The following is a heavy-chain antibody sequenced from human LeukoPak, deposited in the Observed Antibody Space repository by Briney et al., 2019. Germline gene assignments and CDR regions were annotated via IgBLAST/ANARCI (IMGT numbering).Heavy chain of an antibody. CDR2: ISSSSSTI. CDR3: ARVVLVPARYYYYMDV. J-gene: IGHJ6*03. V-gene: IGHV3-48*04. CDR1: GFTFSSYS. Sequence: GGSLKLSCAASGFTFSSYSMNWVRQAPGKGLERVSYISSSSSTIYYADSGKGRFTISRDNSKNSLYLQMNTLSAEDTAVYYCARVVLVPARYYYYMDVWGKGTTVTVSS. D-gene: IGHD2-2*01.